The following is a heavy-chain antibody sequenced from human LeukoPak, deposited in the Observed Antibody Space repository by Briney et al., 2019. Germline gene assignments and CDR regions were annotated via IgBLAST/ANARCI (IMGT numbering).Heavy chain of an antibody. CDR1: GGSLSGYY. CDR2: ISHSGST. J-gene: IGHJ6*03. D-gene: IGHD3-9*01. Sequence: SETLSLTCAVYGGSLSGYYWSWIRQPPGKGLEWIGDISHSGSTKYNPSLKSRVSISLDTSKIQFSLKLSSVTAADTAVYYCARALVLRYVDSVFTSCYSYYYMDVWGKGTTVTVSS. V-gene: IGHV4-34*01. CDR3: ARALVLRYVDSVFTSCYSYYYMDV.